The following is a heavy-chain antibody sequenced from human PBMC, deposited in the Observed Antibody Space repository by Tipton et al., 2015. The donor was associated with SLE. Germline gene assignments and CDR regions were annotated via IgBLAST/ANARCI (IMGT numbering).Heavy chain of an antibody. CDR1: GGSISSGGYY. Sequence: GLVKPSETLSLICAVSGGSISSGGYYWSWIRQHPGKGLEWIGYIYYSGSTYYNPSLKSRVTISVDTSKNQFSLKLSSVTAADTAVYYCASGYSSSSHVDYWGQGTLVTVSS. J-gene: IGHJ4*02. V-gene: IGHV4-31*11. D-gene: IGHD6-6*01. CDR2: IYYSGST. CDR3: ASGYSSSSHVDY.